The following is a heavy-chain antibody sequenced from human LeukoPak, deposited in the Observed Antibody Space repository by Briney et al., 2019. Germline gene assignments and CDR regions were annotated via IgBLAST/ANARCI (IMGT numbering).Heavy chain of an antibody. D-gene: IGHD3-22*01. V-gene: IGHV4-59*08. J-gene: IGHJ6*02. CDR2: IYYSGST. Sequence: PSETLSLTCTVSGGSISSYYWSWIRQPPGKGLEWIGYIYYSGSTNYNPSLKSRVTISVDTSKNQFSLKLSSVTAADTAVYYCARLRDSSEGPYYYGMDVWGQGTTVTVSS. CDR3: ARLRDSSEGPYYYGMDV. CDR1: GGSISSYY.